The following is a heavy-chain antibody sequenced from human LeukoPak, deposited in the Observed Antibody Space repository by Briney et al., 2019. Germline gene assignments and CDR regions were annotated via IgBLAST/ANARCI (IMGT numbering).Heavy chain of an antibody. CDR3: HPLAYVSN. CDR2: IKDDGFTA. Sequence: GGSLRLSCAVSGFNFGSRWMHWVRQAPGKGLVWVAVIKDDGFTASYADSVKGRFIASRDDAGKTVYLQKSSLRAEDTAVYYCHPLAYVSNWGQGTLVTVSS. V-gene: IGHV3-74*01. J-gene: IGHJ4*02. CDR1: GFNFGSRW. D-gene: IGHD3-22*01.